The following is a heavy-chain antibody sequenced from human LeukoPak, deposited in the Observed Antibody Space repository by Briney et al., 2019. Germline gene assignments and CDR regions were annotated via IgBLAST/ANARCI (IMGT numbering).Heavy chain of an antibody. D-gene: IGHD6-19*01. CDR1: GYTFSDYY. CDR3: AREGLWAVAGRFDY. V-gene: IGHV1-2*02. J-gene: IGHJ4*02. Sequence: GASVKVSCTASGYTFSDYYIHWLRQAPGQGLEWMGWINPNSGGTNYAQKFQGRVTMTRDTSISTAYMELSRLRSDDTAVYYCAREGLWAVAGRFDYWGQGTLVTVSS. CDR2: INPNSGGT.